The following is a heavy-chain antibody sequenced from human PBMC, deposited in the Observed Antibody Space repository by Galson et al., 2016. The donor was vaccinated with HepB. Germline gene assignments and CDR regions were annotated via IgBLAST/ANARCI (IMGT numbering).Heavy chain of an antibody. CDR3: ARELDHSFYFDY. CDR2: IKPSGGNT. CDR1: GNTFNTYN. D-gene: IGHD1-14*01. Sequence: SVKVSCKASGNTFNTYNMHWVRQAPGQGLEWMGIIKPSGGNTIYAQEFQDRITMTRDTSTSTVYMELISLRSEDTAVYYCARELDHSFYFDYWGQGTLLTVSS. V-gene: IGHV1-46*02. J-gene: IGHJ4*02.